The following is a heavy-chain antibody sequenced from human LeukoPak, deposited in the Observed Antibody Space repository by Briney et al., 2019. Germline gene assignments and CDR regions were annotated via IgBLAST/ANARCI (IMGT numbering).Heavy chain of an antibody. V-gene: IGHV3-66*01. D-gene: IGHD6-19*01. J-gene: IGHJ3*02. Sequence: GGSLRLSCAASGFTVSSNYMSWVRQAPGKGLEWVSVIYSGGSTYYADSVKGRFTISRDNAKNSLYLQMNSLRAEDTAVYYCASRIAVASDAFDIWGQGTMVTVSS. CDR3: ASRIAVASDAFDI. CDR1: GFTVSSNY. CDR2: IYSGGST.